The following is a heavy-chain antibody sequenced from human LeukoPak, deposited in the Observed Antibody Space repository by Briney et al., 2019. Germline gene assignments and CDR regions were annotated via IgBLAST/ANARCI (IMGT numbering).Heavy chain of an antibody. CDR3: TRIRFLEWLLPTYYYYYYMDV. J-gene: IGHJ6*03. D-gene: IGHD3-3*01. CDR1: GFTVGDYA. Sequence: GGSLRLSCTAAGFTVGDYAMSWFRQAPGKGLEWVGFIRSKAYGGTTEYAASVKGRFTISRDDSKSIAYLQMNSLKTEDTAVYYCTRIRFLEWLLPTYYYYYYMDVWGKGTTVTVSS. V-gene: IGHV3-49*03. CDR2: IRSKAYGGTT.